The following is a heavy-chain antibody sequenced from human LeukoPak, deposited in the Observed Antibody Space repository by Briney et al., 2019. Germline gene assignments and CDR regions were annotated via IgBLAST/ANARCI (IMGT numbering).Heavy chain of an antibody. CDR3: ARDVIKYSSSWVPFDY. CDR2: ITYDGRSK. V-gene: IGHV3-30*02. Sequence: GGSLRLSCAASGFTFSSYGIHWVRQAPGKGLEWVAFITYDGRSKWYADSVKGRSTISRDNSENTLYLQMNSLRAEDTAVYYCARDVIKYSSSWVPFDYWGQGTLVTVSS. J-gene: IGHJ4*02. D-gene: IGHD6-13*01. CDR1: GFTFSSYG.